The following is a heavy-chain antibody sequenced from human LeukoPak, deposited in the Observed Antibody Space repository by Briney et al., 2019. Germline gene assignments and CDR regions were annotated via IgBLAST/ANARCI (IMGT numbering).Heavy chain of an antibody. CDR2: IYPGDSDT. CDR1: GYSFTSYW. CDR3: AGTAYYYDSSGEPAAFDI. D-gene: IGHD3-22*01. V-gene: IGHV5-51*04. Sequence: GESLKISCKGSGYSFTSYWIGWVRQMPGKGLEWMGIIYPGDSDTRYSPSFQGQVTISADKPISTAYLQWSSLKASDTATYYCAGTAYYYDSSGEPAAFDIWGQGTMVTVSS. J-gene: IGHJ3*02.